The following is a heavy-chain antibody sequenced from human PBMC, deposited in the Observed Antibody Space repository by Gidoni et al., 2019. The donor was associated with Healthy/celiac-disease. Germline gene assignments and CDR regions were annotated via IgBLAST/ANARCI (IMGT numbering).Heavy chain of an antibody. Sequence: QVQLVQPGAEVKKPGSSVKVSCKASEGTFSSYAIRWVQPAPGQGLEWMGGIIPIFGTANYAQKFQGRVTITADESTSTADMELSSLISEDTAVYYCARGSTVVPGRVWGQGTLVTVSS. V-gene: IGHV1-69*01. J-gene: IGHJ4*02. CDR2: IIPIFGTA. CDR3: ARGSTVVPGRV. CDR1: EGTFSSYA. D-gene: IGHD4-17*01.